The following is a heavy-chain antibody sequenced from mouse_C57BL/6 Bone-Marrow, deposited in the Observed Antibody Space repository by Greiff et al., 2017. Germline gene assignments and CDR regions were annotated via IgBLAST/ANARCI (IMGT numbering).Heavy chain of an antibody. CDR2: ITSDGSST. D-gene: IGHD3-2*02. Sequence: EVQGVESGGGLVQPGESLKLSCESTEFAFPSHDMSWVRKTPEKRLELVAAITSDGSSTYYPDTMASRFIISRYKTKNTLYLQMISLRTKDTTLDYCARQGRNSSCDDWGQGTTLTVSS. CDR3: ARQGRNSSCDD. V-gene: IGHV5-2*01. J-gene: IGHJ2*01. CDR1: EFAFPSHD.